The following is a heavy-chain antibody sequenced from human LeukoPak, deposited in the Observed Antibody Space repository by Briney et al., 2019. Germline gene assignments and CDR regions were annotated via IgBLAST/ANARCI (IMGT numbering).Heavy chain of an antibody. CDR3: ARDREARRLDY. Sequence: PGGSLRLSCEASGFTFSNHGMHWVRQAPGKGLEWVAVIWFDGSNKYYADSVKGRFTISRDNSKYTLYLQMNSLRVEDTAVYYCARDREARRLDYRGQGTLVTVSS. CDR2: IWFDGSNK. CDR1: GFTFSNHG. V-gene: IGHV3-33*01. J-gene: IGHJ4*02. D-gene: IGHD1-26*01.